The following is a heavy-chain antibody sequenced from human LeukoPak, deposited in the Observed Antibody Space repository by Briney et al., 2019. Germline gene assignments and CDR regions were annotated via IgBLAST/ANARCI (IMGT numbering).Heavy chain of an antibody. CDR3: ARGWASSRRKAFDI. CDR1: GFTFSSYS. J-gene: IGHJ3*02. V-gene: IGHV3-7*03. Sequence: GGSLRLSCAASGFTFSSYSMNWVRQAPGKGLEWVANVDQDGSEKYYVGSVKGRFTISRDNAKNSLYLQMNSLRVEDTAVYYCARGWASSRRKAFDIWGQGTIVTVSS. D-gene: IGHD3-16*01. CDR2: VDQDGSEK.